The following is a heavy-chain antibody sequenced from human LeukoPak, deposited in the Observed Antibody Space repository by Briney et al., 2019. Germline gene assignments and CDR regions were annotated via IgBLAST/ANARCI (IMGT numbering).Heavy chain of an antibody. CDR1: GFTFSSYS. V-gene: IGHV3-21*01. Sequence: GGSLRLSCAASGFTFSSYSMNWVRQAPGKGLEWVSSISSSSSYIYYADSVKGRFTISRDNAKNSLYLQMNSLRAEDTAVYYCARWALYISAANKNPGFDYWGQGTLVTVSS. CDR3: ARWALYISAANKNPGFDY. CDR2: ISSSSSYI. D-gene: IGHD6-19*01. J-gene: IGHJ4*02.